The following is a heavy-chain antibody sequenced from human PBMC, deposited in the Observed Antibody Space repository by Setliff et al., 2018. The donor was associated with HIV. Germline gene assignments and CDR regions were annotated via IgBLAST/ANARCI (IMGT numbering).Heavy chain of an antibody. V-gene: IGHV3-11*04. CDR2: ISSSGSTI. CDR3: ARELAASGLGYFDS. D-gene: IGHD3-22*01. CDR1: GFTFSDYY. Sequence: GESLKISCAASGFTFSDYYMSWIRQAPGKGLEWVSYISSSGSTIYYADSVKGRFTISRDNANNLVYLQMNSLRVEDTAVYYCARELAASGLGYFDSWGRGILVT. J-gene: IGHJ4*02.